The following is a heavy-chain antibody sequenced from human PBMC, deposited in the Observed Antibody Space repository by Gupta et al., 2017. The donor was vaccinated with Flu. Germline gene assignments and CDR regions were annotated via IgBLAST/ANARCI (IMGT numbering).Heavy chain of an antibody. CDR3: AAATQYSSVSLFDS. V-gene: IGHV3-15*01. D-gene: IGHD6-19*01. CDR2: SKSISDGGTT. J-gene: IGHJ4*02. Sequence: PGRGLEWVARSKSISDGGTTNYVAPVKGRFTMSRDDSKNTVYLQMNSLKIEDTGVHFCAAATQYSSVSLFDSWGQGVLVTVSS.